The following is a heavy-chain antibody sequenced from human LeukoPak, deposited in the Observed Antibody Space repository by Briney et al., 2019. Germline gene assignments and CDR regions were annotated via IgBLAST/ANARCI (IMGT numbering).Heavy chain of an antibody. J-gene: IGHJ3*02. V-gene: IGHV3-74*01. Sequence: GGSLRLSCAASGFIFSSYWMHWVRQVPGKGLVWVSRISSDGSSTSYADSVKGRFTISRDYAKNTLYLQMNSLRAEDTAVYHCARQVVTLSSDAFDIWGQGTMVTVSS. CDR3: ARQVVTLSSDAFDI. CDR1: GFIFSSYW. D-gene: IGHD2-21*02. CDR2: ISSDGSST.